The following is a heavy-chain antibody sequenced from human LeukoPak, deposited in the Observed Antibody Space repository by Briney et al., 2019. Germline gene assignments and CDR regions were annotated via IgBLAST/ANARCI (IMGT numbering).Heavy chain of an antibody. J-gene: IGHJ4*02. CDR2: ISYDGSNK. Sequence: GGSLRLSCAASGFTFSSYGMHWVRRAPGKGLEWVAVISYDGSNKYYADSVKGRFTISRDNSKNTLYLQMNSLRAEDTAVYYCAKEARSGSGIPRRPGGCFDYWGQGTLVTVSS. D-gene: IGHD3-10*01. CDR3: AKEARSGSGIPRRPGGCFDY. V-gene: IGHV3-30*18. CDR1: GFTFSSYG.